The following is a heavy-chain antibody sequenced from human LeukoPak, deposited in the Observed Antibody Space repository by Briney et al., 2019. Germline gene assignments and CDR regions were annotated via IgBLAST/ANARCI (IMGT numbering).Heavy chain of an antibody. J-gene: IGHJ5*02. CDR3: ARGFASGWYSRYDP. CDR2: VYHTGST. D-gene: IGHD6-19*01. Sequence: SETLSLTCSVSGDPFTRGSYYWGWVRQPPGKELEWIGYVYHTGSTNYNPSLKSRVTISVDTSKNEFSLKMTSVTAADTAVYYCARGFASGWYSRYDPWGQGTLVTVSS. CDR1: GDPFTRGSYY. V-gene: IGHV4-61*01.